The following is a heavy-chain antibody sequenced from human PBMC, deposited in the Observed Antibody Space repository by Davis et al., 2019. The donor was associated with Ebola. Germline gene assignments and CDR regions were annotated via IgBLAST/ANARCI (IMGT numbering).Heavy chain of an antibody. CDR1: GGSISSSSYY. J-gene: IGHJ4*02. D-gene: IGHD3-3*01. CDR2: IYYSGST. Sequence: MPSETLSLTCTVSGGSISSSSYYWGWIRQPPGKGLEWIGSIYYSGSTYYNPFLKSRVTISVDTSKNQFSLKLSSVTAADTAVYYCARVSSGYLDYWGQGSRVSVSS. V-gene: IGHV4-39*01. CDR3: ARVSSGYLDY.